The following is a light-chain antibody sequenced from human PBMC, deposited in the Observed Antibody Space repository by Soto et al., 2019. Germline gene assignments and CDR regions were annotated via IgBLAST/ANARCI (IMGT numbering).Light chain of an antibody. CDR3: QQYDTYSRT. V-gene: IGKV1-5*03. CDR1: QSVSNW. J-gene: IGKJ1*01. CDR2: EGS. Sequence: DIPMTQSPSALSASVGDRVTITCRASQSVSNWLAWYRQKPGEAPKLLIYEGSTLERGVPPRFSGSGSGTEFTLTISSLQPDDFATFYCQQYDTYSRTFGQGTKVEVK.